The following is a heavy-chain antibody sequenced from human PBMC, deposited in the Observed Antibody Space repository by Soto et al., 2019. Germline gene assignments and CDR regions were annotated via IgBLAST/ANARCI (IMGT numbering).Heavy chain of an antibody. J-gene: IGHJ5*02. CDR3: AKDRSTYYLVQPFAP. V-gene: IGHV3-23*01. CDR2: ISGSGGST. Sequence: PGGCLGLACAASGVSVSSYAMSGVRQAPGKGLEWVSAISGSGGSTYYADSVKGRFTISRDNSKNTLYLQMNSLRAEDTAVYYCAKDRSTYYLVQPFAPWGQGTLVTVSS. CDR1: GVSVSSYA. D-gene: IGHD3-10*01.